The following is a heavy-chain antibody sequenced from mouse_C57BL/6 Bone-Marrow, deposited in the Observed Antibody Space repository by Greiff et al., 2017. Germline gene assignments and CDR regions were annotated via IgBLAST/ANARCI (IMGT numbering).Heavy chain of an antibody. J-gene: IGHJ4*01. V-gene: IGHV7-3*01. Sequence: EVKVVESGGGLVQPGGSLSLSCAASGFTFTDYYMSWVRQPPGKALEWLGFIRNKANGYTTEYSASVKGRFTISRDTSQSILYLQMKALRAEDSATYYCARYKYYGSSYDYYAMYYWGQGTSVTVSS. CDR2: IRNKANGYTT. CDR3: ARYKYYGSSYDYYAMYY. CDR1: GFTFTDYY. D-gene: IGHD1-1*01.